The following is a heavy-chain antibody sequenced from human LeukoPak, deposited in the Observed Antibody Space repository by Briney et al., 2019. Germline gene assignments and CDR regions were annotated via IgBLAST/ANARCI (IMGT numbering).Heavy chain of an antibody. Sequence: GGSLRLSCAASGFTFTSYDMHWVRQAPGKGLEWVAFIRYDGSNKYYADSVKGRFTISRDNSKNTLYLQMNSLRAEDTAVYYCARSFDNYYYYHMDVWGKGTTVTVSS. J-gene: IGHJ6*04. V-gene: IGHV3-30*02. CDR3: ARSFDNYYYYHMDV. D-gene: IGHD3-16*01. CDR1: GFTFTSYD. CDR2: IRYDGSNK.